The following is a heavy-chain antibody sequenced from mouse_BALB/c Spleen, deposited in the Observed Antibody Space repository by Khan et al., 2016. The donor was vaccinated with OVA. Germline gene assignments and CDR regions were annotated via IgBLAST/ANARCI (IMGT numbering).Heavy chain of an antibody. CDR1: GYSITSDYA. CDR2: ISSTGST. J-gene: IGHJ4*01. V-gene: IGHV3-2*02. D-gene: IGHD2-13*01. Sequence: VQLKESGPGLVKPSQSLSLTCTVTGYSITSDYAWNWIRQFPGNKLEWMGYISSTGSTSYNPSLKSRISIPRDTSKNQFFLHLNSVTTEDTATYYCARSLYYSDSDAMDYWGQGTSVTVSS. CDR3: ARSLYYSDSDAMDY.